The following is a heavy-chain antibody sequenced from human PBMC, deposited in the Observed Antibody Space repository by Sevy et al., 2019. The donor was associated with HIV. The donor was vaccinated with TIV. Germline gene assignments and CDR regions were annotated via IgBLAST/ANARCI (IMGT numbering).Heavy chain of an antibody. J-gene: IGHJ4*02. CDR1: GITFSSAW. Sequence: GGSLRLSCAASGITFSSAWMSWVRLVPGKGLEWLGRIKSETDGGAADYAAAGKGRFTISRDDSKETLYLQLNSLKTEDTAVYYCTTDLGLYSSKWGQGTLVTVSS. CDR3: TTDLGLYSSK. V-gene: IGHV3-15*01. D-gene: IGHD4-4*01. CDR2: IKSETDGGAA.